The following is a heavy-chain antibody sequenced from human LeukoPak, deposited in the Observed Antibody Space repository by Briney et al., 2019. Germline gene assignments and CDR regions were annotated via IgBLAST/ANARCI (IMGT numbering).Heavy chain of an antibody. CDR3: ARSYDFWSGYYSF. D-gene: IGHD3-3*01. V-gene: IGHV1-69*13. CDR2: IIPIFGTA. Sequence: SVKVSCKASGGTFSSYAISWVRQAPGQGLEWMGGIIPIFGTANYAQKFQGRVTITADESTSTAYMELSSLRSEDTAVYYCARSYDFWSGYYSFWGQGTLVTVSS. CDR1: GGTFSSYA. J-gene: IGHJ4*02.